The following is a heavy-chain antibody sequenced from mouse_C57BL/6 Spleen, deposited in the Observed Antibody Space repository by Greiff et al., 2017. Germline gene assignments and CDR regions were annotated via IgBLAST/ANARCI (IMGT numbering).Heavy chain of an antibody. CDR3: ARRDDGYYYAMDY. J-gene: IGHJ4*01. Sequence: QVQLQQSGAELVKPGASVKISCKASGYAFSSYWMNWVKQRPGKGLEWIGQIYPGDGDTNYNGKFKGKATLTADKSSSTAYMQLSSLTSEDSAVYFCARRDDGYYYAMDYWGQGTSVTVSS. CDR1: GYAFSSYW. D-gene: IGHD2-3*01. V-gene: IGHV1-80*01. CDR2: IYPGDGDT.